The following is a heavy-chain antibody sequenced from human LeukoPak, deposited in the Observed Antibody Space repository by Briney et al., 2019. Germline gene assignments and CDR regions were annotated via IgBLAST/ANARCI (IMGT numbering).Heavy chain of an antibody. CDR3: ARHLHIVVVTEDAFDI. CDR2: INTNYGST. CDR1: GYTFTSYH. J-gene: IGHJ3*02. D-gene: IGHD2-21*02. V-gene: IGHV1-46*01. Sequence: GASVKVSCKASGYTFTSYHIHWVRQAPGQGLEWMGIINTNYGSTSYAQKFLGRVSLTRDTSTSTVYMELSSLRSEDTAVYYCARHLHIVVVTEDAFDIWGQGTMVTVSS.